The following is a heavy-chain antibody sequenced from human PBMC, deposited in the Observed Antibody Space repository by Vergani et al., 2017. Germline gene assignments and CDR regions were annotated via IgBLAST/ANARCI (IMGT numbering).Heavy chain of an antibody. Sequence: QLQLQESGPGLVKPSETLSLTCTVPGGSISSSSYYWGWIRQPPGKGLEWIGSIYYNGSTYYNPSLKSRVTISVDTSKHQFSLKLSSVTAADTAVYYCARYEYQLLPRGYFDYWGQGTLVTVYS. CDR1: GGSISSSSYY. CDR2: IYYNGST. V-gene: IGHV4-39*07. CDR3: ARYEYQLLPRGYFDY. J-gene: IGHJ4*02. D-gene: IGHD2-2*01.